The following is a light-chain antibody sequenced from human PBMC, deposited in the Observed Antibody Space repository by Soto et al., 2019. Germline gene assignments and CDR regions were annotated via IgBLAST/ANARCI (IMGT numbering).Light chain of an antibody. Sequence: QSVLTQPASVSGSPGQSITLSCTGTSGDVGTYNLVSWYQQRPGKVPKLMIYEVTKRPSGVSNRFSGSKSGNTASLTISGLQADDEADYYCCSYAGSSSYVAFGGGTKVTVL. V-gene: IGLV2-23*02. CDR2: EVT. CDR3: CSYAGSSSYVA. CDR1: SGDVGTYNL. J-gene: IGLJ2*01.